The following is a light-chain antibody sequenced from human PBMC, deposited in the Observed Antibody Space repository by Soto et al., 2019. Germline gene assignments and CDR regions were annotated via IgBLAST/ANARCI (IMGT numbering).Light chain of an antibody. CDR3: QQYNSYSWT. Sequence: DIQMTQSPSTLSASIGDRVTITCRASQSISSWLAWYQQKPGKAPKLLIYKATTLESGVPSRFSGSGYGTEFTLTISSLQPDDFATYYCQQYNSYSWTFGQGTKVDIK. CDR1: QSISSW. J-gene: IGKJ1*01. CDR2: KAT. V-gene: IGKV1-5*03.